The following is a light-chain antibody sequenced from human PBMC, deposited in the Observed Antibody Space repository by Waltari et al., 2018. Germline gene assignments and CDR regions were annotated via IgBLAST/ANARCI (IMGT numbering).Light chain of an antibody. CDR1: QSVTSY. CDR2: DAS. CDR3: QQRSNWLFT. Sequence: EIVLTQSPATLSLSPGERATLSCRASQSVTSYLAWYQQKPGQAPRLLIYDASNMATGIPARFSGSGSGTDFTLTISSLEPEDFAVYYCQQRSNWLFTFGPGTKVGLK. V-gene: IGKV3-11*01. J-gene: IGKJ3*01.